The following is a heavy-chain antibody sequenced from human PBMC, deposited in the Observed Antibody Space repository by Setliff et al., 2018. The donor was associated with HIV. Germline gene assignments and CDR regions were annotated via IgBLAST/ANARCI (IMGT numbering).Heavy chain of an antibody. CDR1: GGSFSGYY. Sequence: PSETLSLTCAVYGGSFSGYYWTWVRQSPGKGLEWIGGVNHSGRTNYNPSLKSRLAISGDMSKNQSSLSLRSVTAADTAVYYCARGVKGVIITYYYYCMDVWGKGTAVTVSS. J-gene: IGHJ6*03. CDR3: ARGVKGVIITYYYYCMDV. CDR2: VNHSGRT. V-gene: IGHV4-34*01. D-gene: IGHD3-10*01.